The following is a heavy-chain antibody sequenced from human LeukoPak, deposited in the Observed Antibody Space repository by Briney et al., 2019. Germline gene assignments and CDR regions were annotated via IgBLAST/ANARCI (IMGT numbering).Heavy chain of an antibody. CDR3: ARSGERYQLLPFDY. CDR1: GGSIDSQY. D-gene: IGHD2-2*01. CDR2: IYYSGST. J-gene: IGHJ4*02. Sequence: SETLPLTCTVPGGSIDSQYWSWIRQPPGKGLEWIGYIYYSGSTDYNPSLKSRVTILVDTSKNQFSLELRSVTATDTAVYYCARSGERYQLLPFDYWGQGILVTVSS. V-gene: IGHV4-59*11.